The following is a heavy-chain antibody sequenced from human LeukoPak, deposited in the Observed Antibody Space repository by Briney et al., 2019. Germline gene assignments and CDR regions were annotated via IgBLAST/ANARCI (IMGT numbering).Heavy chain of an antibody. J-gene: IGHJ4*02. D-gene: IGHD6-13*01. V-gene: IGHV3-30*04. CDR3: ARGSSSSWYWYFDY. CDR1: GFTFSSYA. Sequence: PGRSLRLSCAASGFTFSSYAMHWVRQAPGQGLEWVAVISYDGSNKYFADSVKGRFTISRDNSKNTLYLQMNSLRAEDTAVYYCARGSSSSWYWYFDYWGQGTLVTVSS. CDR2: ISYDGSNK.